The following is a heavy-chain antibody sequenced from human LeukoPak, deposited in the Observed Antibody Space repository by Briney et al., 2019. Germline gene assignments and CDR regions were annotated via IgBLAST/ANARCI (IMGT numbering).Heavy chain of an antibody. CDR1: GYTFTSYD. CDR3: ASRGVGSGYSFDY. Sequence: ASMKVSCKASGYTFTSYDINWVRQATGQGLEWMGWMNPNSGNTGYAQKFQGRVTMTRNTSISTAYMELSSLRSEDTAVYYCASRGVGSGYSFDYWGQGTLVTVSS. CDR2: MNPNSGNT. J-gene: IGHJ4*02. D-gene: IGHD3-3*01. V-gene: IGHV1-8*01.